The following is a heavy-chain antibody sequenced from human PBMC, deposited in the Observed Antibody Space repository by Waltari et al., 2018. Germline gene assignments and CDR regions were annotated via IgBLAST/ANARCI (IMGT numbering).Heavy chain of an antibody. CDR3: AKDRGSGLYYYFDY. D-gene: IGHD3-16*01. Sequence: ESGGGSVQPGGSLRLSCAASGFTFRNYAMSWVRQAPGKGLEWVSSINAGGTDTYYADSVKGRFTISRDNSKNTLYMQMTSLRAEDTAVYYCAKDRGSGLYYYFDYWGQGTLVPVSS. CDR2: INAGGTDT. V-gene: IGHV3-23*01. CDR1: GFTFRNYA. J-gene: IGHJ4*02.